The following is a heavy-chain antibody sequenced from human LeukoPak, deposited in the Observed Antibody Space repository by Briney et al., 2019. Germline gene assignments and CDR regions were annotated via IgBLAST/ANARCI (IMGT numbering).Heavy chain of an antibody. D-gene: IGHD3-22*01. CDR2: INHSGGT. Sequence: SETLSLTCAVYGGSFSGYYWSWIRQPPGKGLEWIGKINHSGGTNYNPSLKSRVTIALDTSKIQLSLELSSVTAADTAVYYCARDAYYYDRSGVERTNWFDPWGQGTLVSVSS. CDR1: GGSFSGYY. V-gene: IGHV4-34*01. CDR3: ARDAYYYDRSGVERTNWFDP. J-gene: IGHJ5*02.